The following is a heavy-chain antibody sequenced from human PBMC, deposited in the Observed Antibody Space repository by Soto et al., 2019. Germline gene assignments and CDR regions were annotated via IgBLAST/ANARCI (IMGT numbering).Heavy chain of an antibody. CDR2: MSGSGGST. CDR3: AKEGVNDFDP. V-gene: IGHV3-23*01. D-gene: IGHD3-3*01. J-gene: IGHJ5*02. CDR1: GFSFSSSA. Sequence: EVQLLESGGGLVQPGESLRLSCAASGFSFSSSAMSWVRQAPGKGLEWVSAMSGSGGSTYYADSVKGRFTITRDNSKNTLYLQMNSLRAEDTAVYYCAKEGVNDFDPWGQETLVTVSS.